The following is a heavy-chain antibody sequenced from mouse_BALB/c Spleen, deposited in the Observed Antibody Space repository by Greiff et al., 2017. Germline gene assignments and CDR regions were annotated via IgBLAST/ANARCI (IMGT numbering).Heavy chain of an antibody. J-gene: IGHJ4*01. Sequence: EVHLVESGPGLVKPSQSLSLTCSVTGYSITSGYYWNWIRQFPGNKLEWMGYISYDGSNNYNPSLKNRISITRDTSKNQFFLKLNSVTTEDTATYYCARDWDGNYGYAMDYWGQGTSVTVSS. CDR2: ISYDGSN. V-gene: IGHV3-6*02. CDR1: GYSITSGYY. CDR3: ARDWDGNYGYAMDY. D-gene: IGHD2-1*01.